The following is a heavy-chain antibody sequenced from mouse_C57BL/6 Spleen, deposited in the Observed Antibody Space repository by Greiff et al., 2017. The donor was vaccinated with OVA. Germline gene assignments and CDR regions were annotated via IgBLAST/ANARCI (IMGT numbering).Heavy chain of an antibody. CDR2: IDPSDSYT. CDR1: GYTFTSYW. V-gene: IGHV1-69*01. Sequence: QVQLQQPGAELVMPGASVKLSCKASGYTFTSYWMHWVKQRPGQGLEWIGEIDPSDSYTNYNQKFKGKSTLTVDKSSSTAYMQLSSLTSEDSAVYYCARSGGLRPSYAMDYWGQGTSVTVSS. CDR3: ARSGGLRPSYAMDY. D-gene: IGHD2-4*01. J-gene: IGHJ4*01.